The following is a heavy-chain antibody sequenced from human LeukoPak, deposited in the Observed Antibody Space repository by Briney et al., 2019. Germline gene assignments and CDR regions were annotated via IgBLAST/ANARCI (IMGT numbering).Heavy chain of an antibody. CDR2: IKTDGSST. V-gene: IGHV3-74*01. D-gene: IGHD1-26*01. CDR1: GFTFSSYW. J-gene: IGHJ4*02. CDR3: AKGPRYSGSYSLPY. Sequence: GGSLRLSCAASGFTFSSYWMHWVRQAPGKGPVWVSRIKTDGSSTSYADSVKGRFTISRDNAKNTLYLQMNSLRAEDTAVYYCAKGPRYSGSYSLPYWGQGTLVTVSS.